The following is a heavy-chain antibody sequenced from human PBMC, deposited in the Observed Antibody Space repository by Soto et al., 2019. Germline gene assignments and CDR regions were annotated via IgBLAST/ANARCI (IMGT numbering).Heavy chain of an antibody. CDR2: IYYSGST. V-gene: IGHV4-39*01. Sequence: SETLSLTCTVSGGSISSSSYYWGWIRQPPGKGLEWIGSIYYSGSTYYNPSLKSRVTISVDTSKNQFSLKLSSVTAADTAVYYCARHRPGQWLVDYWGQGTLVTVSS. J-gene: IGHJ4*02. CDR3: ARHRPGQWLVDY. D-gene: IGHD6-19*01. CDR1: GGSISSSSYY.